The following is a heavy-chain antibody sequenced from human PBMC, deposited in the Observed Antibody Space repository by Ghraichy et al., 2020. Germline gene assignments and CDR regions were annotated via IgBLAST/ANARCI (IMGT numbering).Heavy chain of an antibody. D-gene: IGHD6-6*01. CDR3: AKDRGKLAPQCFDY. J-gene: IGHJ4*02. V-gene: IGHV3-23*01. CDR1: VFTFDIYA. Sequence: GESLNISCAASVFTFDIYAMSWVRKAPGKGLEWVSGISDMGTNKNYADAMKGRSTITQNISMKMLYLQMTSLRAEDTAIYFYAKDRGKLAPQCFDYCGQGTLVTASS. CDR2: ISDMGTNK.